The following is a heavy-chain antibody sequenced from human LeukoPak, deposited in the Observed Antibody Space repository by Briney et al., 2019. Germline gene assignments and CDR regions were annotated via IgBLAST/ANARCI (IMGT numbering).Heavy chain of an antibody. CDR2: IWFDGSNR. CDR1: GFTFSKYG. CDR3: ATVHFGYFTF. Sequence: GGSLRLSCAASGFTFSKYGMHWVRQAPGKGLEWVAVIWFDGSNRNHADAVRGRFTISRDNSKNSLYLQMNSLRADDTVVYYCATVHFGYFTFWGQGTLVPVSS. V-gene: IGHV3-33*03. J-gene: IGHJ4*02. D-gene: IGHD3-3*01.